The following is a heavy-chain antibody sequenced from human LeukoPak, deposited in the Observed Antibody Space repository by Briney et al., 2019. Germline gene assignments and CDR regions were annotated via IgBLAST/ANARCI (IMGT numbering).Heavy chain of an antibody. Sequence: PGGSLRLSCAASGFTFSSYAMHWVRQAPGKGLEWVSGIYWNSGGTGYADSVKGRFTISRDNAKNSLYLQMNSLRTDDTALYYCTKDITAGGLDYWGQGTLVTVSS. V-gene: IGHV3-9*01. D-gene: IGHD6-13*01. CDR1: GFTFSSYA. CDR3: TKDITAGGLDY. J-gene: IGHJ4*02. CDR2: IYWNSGGT.